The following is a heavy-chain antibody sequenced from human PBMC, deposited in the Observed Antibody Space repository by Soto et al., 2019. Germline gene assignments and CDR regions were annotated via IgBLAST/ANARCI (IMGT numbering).Heavy chain of an antibody. V-gene: IGHV2-5*01. Sequence: QITLKESGPTLVKPTQTLTLTCTFSGFSLSTTGMGVGWIRQPPGKTLEWLALTYWNNDNRYSPSLKSRLSIPRDTSKNRLVLTMTNMIPVDTATYFCVHRRKISVSVWGDYRYVFFDYWGQGSLVSVSS. CDR3: VHRRKISVSVWGDYRYVFFDY. CDR2: TYWNNDN. CDR1: GFSLSTTGMG. J-gene: IGHJ4*02. D-gene: IGHD3-16*02.